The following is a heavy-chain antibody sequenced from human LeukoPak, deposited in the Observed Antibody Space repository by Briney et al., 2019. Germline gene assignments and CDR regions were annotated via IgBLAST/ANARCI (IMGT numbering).Heavy chain of an antibody. CDR1: GFTFSSYW. V-gene: IGHV3-74*01. D-gene: IGHD1-14*01. J-gene: IGHJ5*02. Sequence: PGGSLRLSCAASGFTFSSYWMHWVRQAPGKGLVWVPRINSDGSSTSYADSVKGRFTISRDNAKNTLYLQMNSLRAEDTAVYYCARDPQPPNRIRYWFDPWGQGTLVTVSS. CDR3: ARDPQPPNRIRYWFDP. CDR2: INSDGSST.